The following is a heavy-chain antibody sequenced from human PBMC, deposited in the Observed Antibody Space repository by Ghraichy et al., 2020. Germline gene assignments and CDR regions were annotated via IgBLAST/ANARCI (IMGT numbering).Heavy chain of an antibody. CDR3: ARVSDSSGYYLDAFDI. D-gene: IGHD3-22*01. CDR1: GGSISSYY. J-gene: IGHJ3*02. Sequence: TLSLTCTVSGGSISSYYWSWIRQPAGKGLEWIGRIYTSGSTNYNPSLKSRVTMSVDTSKNQFSLKLSSVTAADTAVYYCARVSDSSGYYLDAFDIWGQGTMVTVSS. CDR2: IYTSGST. V-gene: IGHV4-4*07.